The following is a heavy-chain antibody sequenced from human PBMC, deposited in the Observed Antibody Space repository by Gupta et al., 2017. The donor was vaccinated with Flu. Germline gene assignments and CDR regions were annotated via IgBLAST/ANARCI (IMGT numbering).Heavy chain of an antibody. V-gene: IGHV1-69*06. CDR1: GGILSNYA. D-gene: IGHD2-21*02. CDR3: TRASSCGGDCYYCEL. J-gene: IGHJ4*02. Sequence: QVQLVQSGAEVKRPGSSVRVSCKASGGILSNYAIIWERQAPGQGLEWMGGILPISGTVNYAQKLQGRVTITADKSTGTVYMELNSLRSEDTAVYYCTRASSCGGDCYYCELWGQGTLVTVSS. CDR2: ILPISGTV.